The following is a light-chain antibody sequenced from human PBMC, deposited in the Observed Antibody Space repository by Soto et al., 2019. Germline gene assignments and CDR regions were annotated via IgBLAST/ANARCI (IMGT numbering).Light chain of an antibody. CDR1: QSISFW. CDR2: KAS. Sequence: DIQMTQSPSTLSASIGDRVTITCRASQSISFWLAWYQQKPGKAPKLLIYKASSLESGVPSRFSGSGSGTEFTLTISRLQPDYFATYYCQPYNSYWTFGQGTKVEI. CDR3: QPYNSYWT. V-gene: IGKV1-5*03. J-gene: IGKJ1*01.